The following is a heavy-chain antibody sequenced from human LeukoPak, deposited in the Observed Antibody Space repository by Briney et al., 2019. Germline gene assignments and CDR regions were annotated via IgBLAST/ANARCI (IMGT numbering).Heavy chain of an antibody. J-gene: IGHJ4*02. CDR1: GGSISSYY. CDR2: IYTSGST. Sequence: PSETLTLTCTVSGGSISSYYWSWIRQPAGKGLEWIGRIYTSGSTNYNPSLKSRVTISVDKSKNQFSLKLSSVTAADTAVYYCAREDSSGYHMPLDYWGQGNLVTVSS. CDR3: AREDSSGYHMPLDY. V-gene: IGHV4-4*07. D-gene: IGHD3-22*01.